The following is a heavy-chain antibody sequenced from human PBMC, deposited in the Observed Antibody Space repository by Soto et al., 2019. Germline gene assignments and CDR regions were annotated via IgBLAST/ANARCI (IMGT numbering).Heavy chain of an antibody. CDR1: GFTFSSYG. D-gene: IGHD1-26*01. V-gene: IGHV3-30*18. CDR3: AKGSYSGRYSDFDC. J-gene: IGHJ4*02. Sequence: GSMRLSCAASGFTFSSYGMFWVRQAPGRGLEWVAFISYDGSNKCSDSVKGRFTISRDNSKNTLYLQMNSLRAEDTAVYYCAKGSYSGRYSDFDCWGQGTLVTVSS. CDR2: ISYDGSNK.